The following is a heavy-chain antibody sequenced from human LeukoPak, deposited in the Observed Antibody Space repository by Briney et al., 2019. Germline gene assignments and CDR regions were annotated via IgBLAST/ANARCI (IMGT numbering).Heavy chain of an antibody. D-gene: IGHD5-24*01. CDR1: GGSISSYY. CDR2: IYYSGST. V-gene: IGHV4-59*01. J-gene: IGHJ6*03. CDR3: ARDRREHYYYYYMDV. Sequence: SETLSLTCTVSGGSISSYYWSWIRQPPGKGLEWIGYIYYSGSTNYNPSLKSRVTISVDTSKSQFSLKLSSVTAADTAVYFCARDRREHYYYYYMDVWGKGTTVTVSS.